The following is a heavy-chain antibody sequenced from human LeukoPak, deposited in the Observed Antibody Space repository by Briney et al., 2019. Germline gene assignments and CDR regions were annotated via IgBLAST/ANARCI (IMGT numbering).Heavy chain of an antibody. D-gene: IGHD6-6*01. Sequence: PSETLSLTCAVYGGSFSGYYWSWIRQPPGKGLEWIGEINHSGSTNYNPSLKSRVTISVDTSKNQFSLKLSSVTAADTAVYYCARGRQLVPRLYFDYWGQGTLVTVSS. J-gene: IGHJ4*02. CDR1: GGSFSGYY. CDR2: INHSGST. V-gene: IGHV4-34*01. CDR3: ARGRQLVPRLYFDY.